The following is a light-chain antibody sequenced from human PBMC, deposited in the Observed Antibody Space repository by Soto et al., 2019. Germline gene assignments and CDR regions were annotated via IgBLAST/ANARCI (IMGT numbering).Light chain of an antibody. V-gene: IGKV3-11*01. J-gene: IGKJ4*01. Sequence: EIVLTQSPATLSLSPGERATLSCRASQSVGTYFAWYQQKPGQAPRLLIYDSSNKATGIPARFSGGGSGTDFTLTISSLEPEDFAEYYCQQRSDWPSTLGGGTKVEIK. CDR2: DSS. CDR3: QQRSDWPST. CDR1: QSVGTY.